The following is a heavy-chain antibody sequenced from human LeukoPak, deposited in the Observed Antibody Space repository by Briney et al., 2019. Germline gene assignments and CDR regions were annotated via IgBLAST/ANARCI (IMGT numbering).Heavy chain of an antibody. CDR3: AKLPDYDFWSGLGCDY. CDR1: GFTFSSYD. D-gene: IGHD3-3*01. Sequence: QPWGSLRLSCAASGFTFSSYDIHWFRQAPPEGLEGGAVILYHGSNKYYADSVKGRVTISIDNSMNTLYPHMNRLRAEDTAVYDCAKLPDYDFWSGLGCDYWGQGTLVTGSS. V-gene: IGHV3-30*02. J-gene: IGHJ4*02. CDR2: ILYHGSNK.